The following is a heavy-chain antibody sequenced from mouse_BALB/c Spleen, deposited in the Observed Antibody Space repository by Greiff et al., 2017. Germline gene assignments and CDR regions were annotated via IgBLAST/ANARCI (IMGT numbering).Heavy chain of an antibody. CDR3: ARKNYYYGSSLYAMDY. J-gene: IGHJ4*01. CDR2: IYPGGGYT. D-gene: IGHD1-1*01. V-gene: IGHV1-63*02. Sequence: QVQLKQSGAELVRPGTSVKISRKASGYTFTNYWLGWVKQRPGHGLEWIGDIYPGGGYTNYNEKFKGKATLTADTSSSTAYMQLSSLTSEDSAVYFCARKNYYYGSSLYAMDYWGQGTSVTVSS. CDR1: GYTFTNYW.